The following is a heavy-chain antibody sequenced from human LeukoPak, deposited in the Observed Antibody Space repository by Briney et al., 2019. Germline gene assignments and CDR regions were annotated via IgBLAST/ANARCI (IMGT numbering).Heavy chain of an antibody. CDR2: IYHSGST. J-gene: IGHJ4*02. CDR1: GGSISSGGYS. CDR3: ASLYCSRTSCYMHY. D-gene: IGHD2-2*02. V-gene: IGHV4-30-2*02. Sequence: PSQTLSLTCAVSGGSISSGGYSWSWIRQPPGKGLEWIGYIYHSGSTCYNPSLKSRVTISVDTSKNQFSLKVSSVTAADTAVYYCASLYCSRTSCYMHYWGQGTLVTVSS.